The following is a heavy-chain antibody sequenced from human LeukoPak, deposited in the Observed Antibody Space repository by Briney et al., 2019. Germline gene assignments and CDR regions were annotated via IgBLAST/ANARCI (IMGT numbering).Heavy chain of an antibody. CDR3: ARQGYSYGFGTNWFDP. J-gene: IGHJ5*02. CDR2: IYYSGST. D-gene: IGHD5-18*01. Sequence: SETLSLTCTVSGGSISSYYWSWIRQPPGKGLEWIGYIYYSGSTNYNPSLKSRVTISVDTSKNQFTLKLSSVTAADTAVYYCARQGYSYGFGTNWFDPWGQGTLVTVSP. CDR1: GGSISSYY. V-gene: IGHV4-59*08.